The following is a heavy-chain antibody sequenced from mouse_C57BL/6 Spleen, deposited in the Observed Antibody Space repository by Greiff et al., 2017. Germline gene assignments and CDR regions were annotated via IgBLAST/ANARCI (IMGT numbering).Heavy chain of an antibody. CDR2: IHPNSGST. Sequence: QVQLQQPGAELVKPGASVKLSCKASGYTFTSYWMHWVKQRPGQGLEWIGMIHPNSGSTNYNEKFKSKATLTVDKSSSTAYMQLSSLTSEDSAVYYCARSGGKGKNYCDYWGQGTTLTVSS. D-gene: IGHD2-1*01. J-gene: IGHJ2*01. V-gene: IGHV1-64*01. CDR1: GYTFTSYW. CDR3: ARSGGKGKNYCDY.